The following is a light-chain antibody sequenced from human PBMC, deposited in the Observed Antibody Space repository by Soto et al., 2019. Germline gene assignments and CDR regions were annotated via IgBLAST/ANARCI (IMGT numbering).Light chain of an antibody. J-gene: IGKJ1*01. CDR2: KAS. V-gene: IGKV1-5*03. CDR3: QQYSRYPWM. CDR1: QSISVW. Sequence: DIQMTQSPSTLSASVGDRVTITCRASQSISVWLAWYKQKPGKAPNLLIYKASSLQSGVPSTFSGSGSGTEFTLTISSLQPDDVATYHCQQYSRYPWMFGQGTKVEI.